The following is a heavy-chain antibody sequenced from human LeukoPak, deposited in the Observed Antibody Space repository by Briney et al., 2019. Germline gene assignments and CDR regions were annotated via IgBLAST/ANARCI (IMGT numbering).Heavy chain of an antibody. J-gene: IGHJ6*03. Sequence: ASVKVSCKASGYTFTGYYMHWVRQAPGQGLEWTGRINPNSGGTNYAQKFQGRVTMTRDTSISTAYMELSRLRSDDTAVYYCARDRHIVVVVAAYYMDVWGKGTTVTVSS. D-gene: IGHD2-15*01. CDR3: ARDRHIVVVVAAYYMDV. CDR1: GYTFTGYY. V-gene: IGHV1-2*06. CDR2: INPNSGGT.